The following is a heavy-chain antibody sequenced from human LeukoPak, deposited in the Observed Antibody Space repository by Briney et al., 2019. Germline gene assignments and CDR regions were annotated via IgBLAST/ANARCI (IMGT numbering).Heavy chain of an antibody. CDR1: GFTFSSYV. CDR2: ISGSDEST. D-gene: IGHD7-27*01. J-gene: IGHJ3*02. Sequence: GGSLRLSCAASGFTFSSYVMSWIRQAPGKGPEWVSEISGSDESTKYVDSVKGRFTISRDNSKNTLYLLLNSLRVDDTAVYYCANRRLGRGAFDIWGQGTMVTVSS. CDR3: ANRRLGRGAFDI. V-gene: IGHV3-23*01.